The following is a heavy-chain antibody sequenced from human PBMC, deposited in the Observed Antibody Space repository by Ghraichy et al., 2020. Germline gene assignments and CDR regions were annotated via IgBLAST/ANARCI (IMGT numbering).Heavy chain of an antibody. V-gene: IGHV3-23*01. Sequence: LSLTCAASGFTFSSYAMSWVRQAPGKGLEWVSAISGSGGSTYYADSVKGRFTISRDNSKNTLYLQMNSLRAEDTAVYYCAKDRGGVRQWLVIASFQHWGQGTLVTVSS. D-gene: IGHD6-19*01. J-gene: IGHJ1*01. CDR2: ISGSGGST. CDR1: GFTFSSYA. CDR3: AKDRGGVRQWLVIASFQH.